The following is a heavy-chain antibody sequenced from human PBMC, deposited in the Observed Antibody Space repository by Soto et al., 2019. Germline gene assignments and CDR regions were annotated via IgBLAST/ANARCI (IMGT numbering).Heavy chain of an antibody. V-gene: IGHV4-59*01. J-gene: IGHJ5*02. CDR3: ARGINYYDSSGDSWFDP. Sequence: ASETLSPTCTVSGGSLNSYYWTRIPQPPGKGLEWIGYVYYSGNTNYNPSLKSRVTISVDTSKNQFSLKLGSVTAADTAVYYCARGINYYDSSGDSWFDPWGQGTLVTVSS. CDR1: GGSLNSYY. CDR2: VYYSGNT. D-gene: IGHD3-22*01.